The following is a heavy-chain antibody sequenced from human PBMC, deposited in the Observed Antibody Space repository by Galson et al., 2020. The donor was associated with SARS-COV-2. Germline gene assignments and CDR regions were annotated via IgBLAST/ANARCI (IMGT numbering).Heavy chain of an antibody. CDR3: ARDKGGITGTTTDY. CDR2: ISSSSSYI. V-gene: IGHV3-21*01. D-gene: IGHD1-7*01. Sequence: KIVESLKISCAASGFTFSSYSMNWVRQAPGKGLEWVSSISSSSSYIYYADSVKGRFTISRDNAKNSLYLQMNSLRAEDTAVYYCARDKGGITGTTTDYWGQGTLVTVSS. J-gene: IGHJ4*02. CDR1: GFTFSSYS.